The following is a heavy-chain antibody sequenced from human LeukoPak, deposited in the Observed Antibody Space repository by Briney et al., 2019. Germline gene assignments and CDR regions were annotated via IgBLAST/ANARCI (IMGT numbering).Heavy chain of an antibody. D-gene: IGHD5-12*01. CDR1: GFTFSSYA. Sequence: PGRSLRLSCAASGFTFSSYAMHWVRQAPGKGLEWVAVISYDGSIKYYADSVKGRFTISRDNSKNTLYLQMNSLRAEDTAVYYCARDPNGYSGYEFDYWGQGTLVTVSS. V-gene: IGHV3-30*04. J-gene: IGHJ4*02. CDR3: ARDPNGYSGYEFDY. CDR2: ISYDGSIK.